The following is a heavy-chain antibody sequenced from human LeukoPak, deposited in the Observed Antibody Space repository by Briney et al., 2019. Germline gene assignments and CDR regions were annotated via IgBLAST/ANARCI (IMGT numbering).Heavy chain of an antibody. V-gene: IGHV4-61*02. J-gene: IGHJ4*02. D-gene: IGHD3-10*01. Sequence: SETLSLTCTVSGGSISSGTYYWSWIRQPAGKGLEWIGRIYTSGTTHYNPSLENRVTISVGTSKNQFSLKLSSVTAADTAVYYCARDPAGGGAHDYWGQGTLVTVSS. CDR2: IYTSGTT. CDR3: ARDPAGGGAHDY. CDR1: GGSISSGTYY.